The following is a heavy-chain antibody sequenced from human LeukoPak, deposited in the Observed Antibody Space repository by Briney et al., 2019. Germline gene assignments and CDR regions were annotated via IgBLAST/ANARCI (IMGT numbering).Heavy chain of an antibody. CDR1: GFSLSTSGMC. D-gene: IGHD1-1*01. V-gene: IGHV2-70*11. Sequence: RESGPALVKPTQTLTLTCTFSGFSLSTSGMCVSWIRQPPGKALEWLARIDWDDDKYYSTSLKTRLTISKDTSKNQVVLTMTNRDPVDTATYYCARTYHSYLEGAFAIWGQGTMVTVSS. CDR3: ARTYHSYLEGAFAI. J-gene: IGHJ3*02. CDR2: IDWDDDK.